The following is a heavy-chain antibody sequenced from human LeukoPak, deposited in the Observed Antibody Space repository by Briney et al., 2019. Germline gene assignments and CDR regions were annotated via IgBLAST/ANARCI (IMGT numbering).Heavy chain of an antibody. CDR1: GGSISSSSYY. J-gene: IGHJ4*02. Sequence: SSETLSLTCTVSGGSISSSSYYWGWIRQPPGKGLEWIGSIYHSGSTYYNPSLKSRVTISVDTSKNQFSLKLSSVTAADTAVYYCARDNFFGVVTQNDYWGQGTLVTVSS. CDR2: IYHSGST. V-gene: IGHV4-39*07. D-gene: IGHD3-3*01. CDR3: ARDNFFGVVTQNDY.